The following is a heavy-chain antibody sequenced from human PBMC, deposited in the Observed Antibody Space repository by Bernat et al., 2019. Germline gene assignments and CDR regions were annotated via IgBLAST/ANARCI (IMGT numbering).Heavy chain of an antibody. D-gene: IGHD6-13*01. J-gene: IGHJ3*02. CDR2: IDTAGDT. V-gene: IGHV3-13*01. CDR3: VREQQLGGPDALDI. CDR1: GFRFSSHD. Sequence: EVQLVESGGGLVQPGGSLRLSCAASGFRFSSHDMHWVRQTTGKGLEWVSAIDTAGDTYYPGSLKGRFTISRENAKNSLYLEMNSLRAGDTAVYFCVREQQLGGPDALDIWGHGTMVTVSS.